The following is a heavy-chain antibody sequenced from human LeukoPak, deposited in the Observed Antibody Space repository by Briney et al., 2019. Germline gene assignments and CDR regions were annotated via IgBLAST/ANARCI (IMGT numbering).Heavy chain of an antibody. J-gene: IGHJ5*02. Sequence: GASVKVSCKTSGYSFNIYEINWVRQATGQGLEWMGWVNPNRGDTDYAQKFQGRLTMTRNTSISTAYMELSGLRLEDTAVYYCSRGPRFDPWGQGTQVTVSS. CDR1: GYSFNIYE. CDR3: SRGPRFDP. V-gene: IGHV1-8*01. CDR2: VNPNRGDT.